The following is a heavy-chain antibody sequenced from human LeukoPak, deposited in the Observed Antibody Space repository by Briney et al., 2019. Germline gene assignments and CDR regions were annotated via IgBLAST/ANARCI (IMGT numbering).Heavy chain of an antibody. CDR1: GDSVSSNSAA. CDR3: ARDIEAAAGRDDAFDI. Sequence: SQTLSLTCAISGDSVSSNSAAWNWIRRSPSRGLEWLGRTYYRSKGYNDYAVSVKSRITINPDTSKNQFSLQLNSVTPEDTAVYYCARDIEAAAGRDDAFDIWGQGTMVTVSS. D-gene: IGHD6-13*01. J-gene: IGHJ3*02. CDR2: TYYRSKGYN. V-gene: IGHV6-1*01.